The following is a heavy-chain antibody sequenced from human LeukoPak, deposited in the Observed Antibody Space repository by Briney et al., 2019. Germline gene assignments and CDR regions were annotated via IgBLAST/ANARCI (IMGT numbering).Heavy chain of an antibody. D-gene: IGHD2-15*01. CDR3: ARSGHCSGGSCYTSTYNYYGLDY. CDR1: GGSVSTCY. CDR2: IYYSEST. Sequence: SETLSLTCTVSGGSVSTCYWTWIRQPPGKGLEWIAYIYYSESTKYNPSLKSRVTISVDTSKNQISLKLSSVTAADTAVYYCARSGHCSGGSCYTSTYNYYGLDYWGQGTTVTVSS. J-gene: IGHJ6*02. V-gene: IGHV4-59*08.